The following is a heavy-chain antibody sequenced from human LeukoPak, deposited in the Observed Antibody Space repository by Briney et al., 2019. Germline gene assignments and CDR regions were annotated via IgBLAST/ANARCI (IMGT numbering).Heavy chain of an antibody. D-gene: IGHD3-10*01. CDR1: GGTFSSYA. CDR3: ATRYGSGFFSTANWFDP. Sequence: ASVKVSCKASGGTFSSYAISWVRQAPGQGLEWMGGIIPIFGTANYAQKFQGRVTITADESTSTAYMELSSLRSEDTAVYYCATRYGSGFFSTANWFDPWGQGTLVTVSS. CDR2: IIPIFGTA. J-gene: IGHJ5*02. V-gene: IGHV1-69*13.